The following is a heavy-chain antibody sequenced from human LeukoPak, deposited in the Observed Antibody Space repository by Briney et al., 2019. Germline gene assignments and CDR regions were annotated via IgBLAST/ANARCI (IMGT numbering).Heavy chain of an antibody. CDR3: AKDPGFNYGSGSYFDY. CDR1: GFTFDDYA. V-gene: IGHV3-9*01. CDR2: ISWNSGSI. J-gene: IGHJ4*02. D-gene: IGHD3-10*01. Sequence: PGRSLRLSCAASGFTFDDYAMHWVRQAPGKGLEWVSGISWNSGSIGYADSVKGRFTISRDNAKNSLYLQMNSLRAEDTALYYCAKDPGFNYGSGSYFDYWGQGTLVTVSS.